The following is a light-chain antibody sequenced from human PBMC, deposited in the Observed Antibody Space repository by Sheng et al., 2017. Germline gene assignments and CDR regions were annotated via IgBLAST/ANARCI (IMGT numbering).Light chain of an antibody. Sequence: EIVMTQSPATLSVSPGEGAALSCRASQSIAGNLAWYQQRPGQVPXLLIYGASTRATGIPASFSGSGLGTEFTLTIRNLQSADFAVYYCQQYNEWPLTFGGGTKVEIK. CDR3: QQYNEWPLT. CDR1: QSIAGN. CDR2: GAS. J-gene: IGKJ4*01. V-gene: IGKV3-15*01.